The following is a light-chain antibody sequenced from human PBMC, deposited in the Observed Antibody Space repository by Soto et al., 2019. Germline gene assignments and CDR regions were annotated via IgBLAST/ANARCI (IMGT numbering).Light chain of an antibody. CDR1: QSLTNY. V-gene: IGKV3-11*01. CDR3: QHRSDWLYT. CDR2: EES. Sequence: EIVLTQSPATLSLSPGESATLSCRASQSLTNYIAWYQHKPGQAPRLLIYEESNRATGIPARFSGSGSGADFTLTISSLEPEDCAVYYCQHRSDWLYTFGQGTKLEIK. J-gene: IGKJ2*01.